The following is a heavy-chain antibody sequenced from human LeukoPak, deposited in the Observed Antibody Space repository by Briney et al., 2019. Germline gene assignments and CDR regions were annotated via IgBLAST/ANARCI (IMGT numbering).Heavy chain of an antibody. CDR2: ISYDGSNK. J-gene: IGHJ2*01. Sequence: GGSLRLSCAASGFTFSSYGMHWVRQAPGKGLEWVAVISYDGSNKYYADSVEGRFTISRDNSTNTLYLQMNSLRAEDTAVYYCAKDGLGQYFDLWGRGTLVTVSS. V-gene: IGHV3-30*18. CDR3: AKDGLGQYFDL. CDR1: GFTFSSYG.